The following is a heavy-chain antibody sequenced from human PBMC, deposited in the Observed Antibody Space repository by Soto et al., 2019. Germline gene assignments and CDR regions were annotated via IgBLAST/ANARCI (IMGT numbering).Heavy chain of an antibody. D-gene: IGHD2-15*01. J-gene: IGHJ4*02. CDR3: VRDDCSGGTCYGGY. CDR1: GFTFRDYG. CDR2: IYYDGSGS. V-gene: IGHV3-33*01. Sequence: QVQLVESGGGVVQPGGSLRLSCEASGFTFRDYGFHWVLQAPGKGLEWVAVIYYDGSGSDYEDSVRGRFIFSRDISTNTLYLQMNSLRAEDTAVYYCVRDDCSGGTCYGGYWGQGTLVTVSS.